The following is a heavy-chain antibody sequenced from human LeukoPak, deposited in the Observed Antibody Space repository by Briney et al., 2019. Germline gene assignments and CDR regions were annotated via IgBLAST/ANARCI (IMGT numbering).Heavy chain of an antibody. CDR3: AKSGFGDLPPAYYSPYGGDV. CDR1: GFTFDDYA. V-gene: IGHV3-9*01. D-gene: IGHD3-10*01. J-gene: IGHJ6*04. Sequence: GGSLRLSCAASGFTFDDYAMHWVRQAPGKGLEWVSGISWNGGSLGYADSVKGRFTISRDNTKNSLYLQMNSLRAEDTALYYCAKSGFGDLPPAYYSPYGGDVGGKGPTVPVPS. CDR2: ISWNGGSL.